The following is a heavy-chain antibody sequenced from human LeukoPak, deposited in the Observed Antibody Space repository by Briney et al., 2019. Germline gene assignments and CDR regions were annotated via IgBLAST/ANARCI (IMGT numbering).Heavy chain of an antibody. CDR1: GGSITSYY. Sequence: SETLSLTCTVSGGSITSYYWSWIRQPPGKGLEWIGYIYYSGSTNYNPSLKSRVTISIDTSKNQFSLKLSSVTAADTAVYYCARRSDRGYNYGQFDYWGQGTLVTVSS. CDR2: IYYSGST. CDR3: ARRSDRGYNYGQFDY. V-gene: IGHV4-59*01. J-gene: IGHJ4*02. D-gene: IGHD5-18*01.